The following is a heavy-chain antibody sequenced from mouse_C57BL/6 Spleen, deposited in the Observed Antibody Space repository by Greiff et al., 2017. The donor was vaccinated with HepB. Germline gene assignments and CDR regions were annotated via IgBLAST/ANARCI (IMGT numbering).Heavy chain of an antibody. CDR1: GYAFSSSW. CDR3: ARKTTVVATFDY. CDR2: IYPGDGDT. D-gene: IGHD1-1*01. Sequence: QVQLKESGPELVKPGASVKISCKASGYAFSSSWMNWVKQRPGKGLEWIGRIYPGDGDTNYNGKFKGKATLTADKSSSTAYMQLSSPTSEDSAVYFCARKTTVVATFDYWGQGTTLTVSS. V-gene: IGHV1-82*01. J-gene: IGHJ2*01.